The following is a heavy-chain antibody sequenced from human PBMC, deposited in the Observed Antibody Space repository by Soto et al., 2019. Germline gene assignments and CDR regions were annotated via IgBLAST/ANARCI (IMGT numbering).Heavy chain of an antibody. CDR1: GGSISSYY. J-gene: IGHJ4*02. D-gene: IGHD4-17*01. CDR3: ARERDGDKYFDY. V-gene: IGHV4-59*01. Sequence: SETLSLTCTVSGGSISSYYWSWIRQPPGKGLEWIGYIYYSGSTNYNPSLKSRVTISVDTSKNQFSLKLSSVTAADTAVYYCARERDGDKYFDYWGQGALVTVSS. CDR2: IYYSGST.